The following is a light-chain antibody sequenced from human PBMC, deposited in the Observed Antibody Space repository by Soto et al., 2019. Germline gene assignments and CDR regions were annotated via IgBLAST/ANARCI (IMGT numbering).Light chain of an antibody. CDR3: AAWDDSLNGFYV. CDR2: SNN. Sequence: QSVLTQPPSASGTPGQRVTISCSGSSSNIGSNTVSWYQQLPGTAPKLLIYSNNRRPSGVPERFSGSNSGTSASVAISRLQSEDEADYYCAAWDDSLNGFYVFGTGTKLTVL. V-gene: IGLV1-44*01. CDR1: SSNIGSNT. J-gene: IGLJ1*01.